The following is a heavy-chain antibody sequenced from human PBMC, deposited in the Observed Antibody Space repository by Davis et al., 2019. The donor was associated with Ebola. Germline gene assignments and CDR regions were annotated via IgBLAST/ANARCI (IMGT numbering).Heavy chain of an antibody. Sequence: PGGSLRLSCAASGYTFSSYVMSWVRQAPGKGLEWVSSTSGSGGSTDYADSVKGRFTTARDNSKNTLYLQMNYLRVKDTAIYYCAKGGGFLWFGGDVYWGQGTLVTVSS. CDR1: GYTFSSYV. CDR3: AKGGGFLWFGGDVY. J-gene: IGHJ4*02. V-gene: IGHV3-23*01. CDR2: TSGSGGST. D-gene: IGHD3-10*01.